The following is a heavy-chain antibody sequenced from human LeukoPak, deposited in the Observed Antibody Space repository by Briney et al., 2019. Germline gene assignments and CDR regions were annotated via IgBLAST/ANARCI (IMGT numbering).Heavy chain of an antibody. Sequence: ASVKVSCKASGYTFTSYGISWVRQAPGQGLEWMGWISAYNGNTNYAQKLQGRVTMTTDKSTSTAYMELSSLRSEDTAVYYCASMVRGVIITIDYWGQGTLVTVSS. CDR2: ISAYNGNT. CDR1: GYTFTSYG. D-gene: IGHD3-10*01. V-gene: IGHV1-18*01. CDR3: ASMVRGVIITIDY. J-gene: IGHJ4*02.